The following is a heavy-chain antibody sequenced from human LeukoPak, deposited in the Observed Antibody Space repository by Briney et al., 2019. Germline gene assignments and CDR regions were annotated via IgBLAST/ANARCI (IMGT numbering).Heavy chain of an antibody. J-gene: IGHJ4*02. Sequence: GGSLRLSCAASGFIFSKCAMSWVRQAPGKGLEWISAISGSGVNTWYADSVKGRFTISRDNSKDTVWLQLNSLRAEDAAVYYCVKGSASFRPYYFDYWGQGTLVTVSS. V-gene: IGHV3-23*01. CDR2: ISGSGVNT. CDR3: VKGSASFRPYYFDY. CDR1: GFIFSKCA.